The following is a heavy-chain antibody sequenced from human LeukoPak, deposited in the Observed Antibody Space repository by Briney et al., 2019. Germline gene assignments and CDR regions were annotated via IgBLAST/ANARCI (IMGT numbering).Heavy chain of an antibody. D-gene: IGHD4-17*01. CDR3: AKDRGDYTNWFDP. CDR1: GFIFSSFG. Sequence: QTGGSLRLSCAASGFIFSSFGMHWVRQAPGKGLEWAAFIRYDGSNKYYADSVKGRFTISRDNSKNTLYLQMNSPRPEDTAIYYCAKDRGDYTNWFDPWGQGTLVTVSS. J-gene: IGHJ5*02. CDR2: IRYDGSNK. V-gene: IGHV3-30*02.